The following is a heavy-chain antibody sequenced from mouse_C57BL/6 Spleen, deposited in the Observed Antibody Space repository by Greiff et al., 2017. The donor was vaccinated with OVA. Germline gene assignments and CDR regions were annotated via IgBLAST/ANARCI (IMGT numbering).Heavy chain of an antibody. J-gene: IGHJ2*01. D-gene: IGHD2-4*01. CDR2: INPSNGGT. V-gene: IGHV1-53*01. CDR3: ARGIYYDYVLYYFDY. Sequence: QVQLQQPGTELVKPGASVTLSCKASGYTFTSYWMHWVKQRPGQGLEWIGNINPSNGGTNYNETFKSKATLTVDNSSSTAYMQLSSLTSEDSAVYDCARGIYYDYVLYYFDYWGQGTTLTVSS. CDR1: GYTFTSYW.